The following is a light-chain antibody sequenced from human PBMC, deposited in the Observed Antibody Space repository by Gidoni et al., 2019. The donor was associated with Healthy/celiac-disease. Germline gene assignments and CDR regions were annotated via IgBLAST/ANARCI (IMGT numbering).Light chain of an antibody. CDR2: AAS. Sequence: DTQWTKSPSFLSASVGDRVTITCRASQGISSYLAWYQQKPGKAPKLLIYAASTLQSGVPSRFSGSGSGTEFTLTISSLQPEDFATYYCKQLNSYPLTFGQGTRLEIK. J-gene: IGKJ5*01. CDR3: KQLNSYPLT. V-gene: IGKV1-9*01. CDR1: QGISSY.